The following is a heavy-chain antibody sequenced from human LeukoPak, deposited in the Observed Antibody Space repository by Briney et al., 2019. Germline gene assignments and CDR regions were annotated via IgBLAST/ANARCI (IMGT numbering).Heavy chain of an antibody. CDR1: GFTFSSYA. CDR2: ISYDGSNK. J-gene: IGHJ4*02. V-gene: IGHV3-30*04. Sequence: PGGSLRLSCAASGFTFSSYAMHWVRQAPGKGLEWVAVISYDGSNKYYADSVKGRFTISRDNSKNTLYLQMNSLRAEDTAVYYCASDRAVPELWSLFDYWGQGTLVTVSS. D-gene: IGHD5-18*01. CDR3: ASDRAVPELWSLFDY.